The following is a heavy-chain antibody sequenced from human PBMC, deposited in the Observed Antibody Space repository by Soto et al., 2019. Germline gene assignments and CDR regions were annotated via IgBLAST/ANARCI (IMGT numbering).Heavy chain of an antibody. J-gene: IGHJ5*02. Sequence: LSLTCTVSGGSISSSSYYWGWIRQPPGKGLEWIGSIYYSGSTYYNPSLKSRVTISVDTSKNQFSLKLSSVTAADTAVYYCATQGRTVESGAPNSFDPWGQGTLVTVSS. CDR2: IYYSGST. CDR3: ATQGRTVESGAPNSFDP. CDR1: GGSISSSSYY. D-gene: IGHD3-3*01. V-gene: IGHV4-39*01.